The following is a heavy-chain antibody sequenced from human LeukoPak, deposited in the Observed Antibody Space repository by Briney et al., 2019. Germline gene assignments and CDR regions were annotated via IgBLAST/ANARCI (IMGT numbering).Heavy chain of an antibody. CDR2: IYYSGST. D-gene: IGHD1-20*01. V-gene: IGHV4-39*07. J-gene: IGHJ5*02. CDR1: GGSISGSSYH. CDR3: VRVFNWKGWFDP. Sequence: SETLSLTCTVSGGSISGSSYHWGWIRQPPGKGLEWIGSIYYSGSTYHNSSLKSRVTISVDTSKNQFSLKLSSVTAADTAVYYCVRVFNWKGWFDPWGQGTLVTVSS.